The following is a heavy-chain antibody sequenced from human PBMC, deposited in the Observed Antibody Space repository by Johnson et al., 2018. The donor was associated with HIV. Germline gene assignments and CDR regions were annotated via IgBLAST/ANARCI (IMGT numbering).Heavy chain of an antibody. Sequence: VQLVESGGGLVQPGGSLRLSCAVSGFSVSYNYMSWVRQAPGKGLEWVSVISSGVVTYYIDSVKGRFTISRDSSKNTLYLQMNSLRAEDTAVYYCVREGSEWLAGENTFDIWGQGTMVTVSS. J-gene: IGHJ3*02. V-gene: IGHV3-66*01. CDR3: VREGSEWLAGENTFDI. CDR1: GFSVSYNY. CDR2: ISSGVVT. D-gene: IGHD6-19*01.